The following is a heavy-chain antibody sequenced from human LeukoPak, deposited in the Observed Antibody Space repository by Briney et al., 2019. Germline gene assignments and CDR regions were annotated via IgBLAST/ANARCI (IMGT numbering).Heavy chain of an antibody. D-gene: IGHD3-22*01. CDR3: ARASPLNYYDSSGYEEYFQH. CDR2: INHSGST. Sequence: SETLSLTCAVYGGSFSGYYWSWIRQPPGKGLEWIGEINHSGSTNYNPSLESRVTISVDTSKNQFSLKLSSVTAADTAVYYCARASPLNYYDSSGYEEYFQHWGQGTLVTVSS. CDR1: GGSFSGYY. V-gene: IGHV4-34*01. J-gene: IGHJ1*01.